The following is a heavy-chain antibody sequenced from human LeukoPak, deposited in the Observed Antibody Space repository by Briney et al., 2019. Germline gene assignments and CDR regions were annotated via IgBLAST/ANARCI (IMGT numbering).Heavy chain of an antibody. Sequence: GGSLRLSCAASGFTFSSYAMSWVRQAPGKGLEWLSYISDSGSSIYSADSLKGRFTISRDNAKNLLYLQMNSLRAEDTAVYYCARDLGPHSSSPNSGAFDIWGQGTMVTVSS. J-gene: IGHJ3*02. CDR3: ARDLGPHSSSPNSGAFDI. CDR1: GFTFSSYA. D-gene: IGHD6-6*01. CDR2: ISDSGSSI. V-gene: IGHV3-48*04.